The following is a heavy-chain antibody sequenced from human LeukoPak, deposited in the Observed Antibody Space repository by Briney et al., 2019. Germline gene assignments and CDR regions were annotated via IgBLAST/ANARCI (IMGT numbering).Heavy chain of an antibody. D-gene: IGHD3-3*01. CDR3: ARDPNYDFWSGYYSHFDY. CDR2: ISSSSSYI. CDR1: GFTFSSYS. V-gene: IGHV3-21*01. Sequence: PGGSLRLSCAASGFTFSSYSMNWVRQAPGKGLEWVSSISSSSSYIYYADSVKGRFTISRDNAKNSLYLQMNSLRAEGTAVYYCARDPNYDFWSGYYSHFDYWGQGTLVTVSS. J-gene: IGHJ4*02.